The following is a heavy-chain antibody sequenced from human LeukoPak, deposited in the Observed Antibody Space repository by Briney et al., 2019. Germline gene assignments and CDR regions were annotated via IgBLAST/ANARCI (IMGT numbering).Heavy chain of an antibody. Sequence: PGGSLRLSYAASGFTFSSYAMSWVRQAPGKGLEWVSGISGSGGDTYYADSVKGRFTISRDNSKNTLYLQMNSLRAEDTAVYYCATGPATVIATNFDFWGQGTLVTVSS. CDR2: ISGSGGDT. J-gene: IGHJ4*02. CDR3: ATGPATVIATNFDF. CDR1: GFTFSSYA. V-gene: IGHV3-23*01. D-gene: IGHD4-17*01.